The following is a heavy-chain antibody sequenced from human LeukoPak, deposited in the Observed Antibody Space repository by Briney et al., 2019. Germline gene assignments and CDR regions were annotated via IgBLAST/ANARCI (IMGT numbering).Heavy chain of an antibody. CDR3: ARAEIAVAFDY. CDR2: IYYSGST. J-gene: IGHJ4*02. CDR1: GGSISSYY. V-gene: IGHV4-59*01. D-gene: IGHD6-19*01. Sequence: KPSETLSLTCTVSGGSISSYYWSWIRQPPGKGLEWIGYIYYSGSTNYNPSPKSRVTISVDTSKNQFSLKLSSVTAADTAVYYCARAEIAVAFDYWGQGTLVTVSS.